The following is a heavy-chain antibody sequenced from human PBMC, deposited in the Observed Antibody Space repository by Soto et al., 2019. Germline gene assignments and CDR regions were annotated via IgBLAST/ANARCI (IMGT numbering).Heavy chain of an antibody. J-gene: IGHJ1*01. CDR1: GYTFTSYG. V-gene: IGHV1-18*01. Sequence: QVQLVQSGAEVKKPGASVKVSCKASGYTFTSYGISWVGQAPGQGLEWMGWISAYNGNTNYAQKLQGRVTMTTDTSTSTAYMELRSLRSDDTAVYYCARDWYSSSWYLDGYFQHWGLGTLVTVSS. D-gene: IGHD6-13*01. CDR2: ISAYNGNT. CDR3: ARDWYSSSWYLDGYFQH.